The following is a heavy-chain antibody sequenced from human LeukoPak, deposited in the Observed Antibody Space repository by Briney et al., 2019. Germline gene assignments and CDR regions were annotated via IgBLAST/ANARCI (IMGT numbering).Heavy chain of an antibody. CDR1: GGSISSYY. D-gene: IGHD1-7*01. V-gene: IGHV4-38-2*02. J-gene: IGHJ3*02. CDR3: AREWNYYAFEI. CDR2: MFHTGNS. Sequence: SETLSLTCIVSGGSISSYYWSWIRQAPGKGLEWIGSMFHTGNSYYNPSLKRRVTIAIDTSKNQFSLKLSSVTAADTAVYYCAREWNYYAFEIWGQGTMVSVSS.